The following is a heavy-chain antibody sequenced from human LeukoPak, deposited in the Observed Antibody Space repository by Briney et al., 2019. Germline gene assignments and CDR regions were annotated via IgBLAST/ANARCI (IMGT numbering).Heavy chain of an antibody. CDR3: ASSPPPDAFDI. J-gene: IGHJ3*02. V-gene: IGHV1-46*01. CDR2: INPSGGST. Sequence: GASVTVSCTASGYTFTSYYMHWVRQAPGQGLEWMGIINPSGGSTSYAQKFQGRVTMTRDTSTSTVYMELSSLRSEDTAVYYRASSPPPDAFDIWGQGTMVTVSS. CDR1: GYTFTSYY.